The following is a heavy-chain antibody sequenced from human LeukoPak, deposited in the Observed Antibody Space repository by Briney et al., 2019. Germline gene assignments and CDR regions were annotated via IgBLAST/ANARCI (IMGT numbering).Heavy chain of an antibody. CDR1: GGSISNYN. CDR3: ARDLRYSGTYLDAFDI. Sequence: SETLSLTCTVSGGSISNYNWSWIRQPPGKGLEWIGYIYNSGSTKYNPSLKSRVTISVDTSKNQFSLKLSSVTATDTAVYYCARDLRYSGTYLDAFDIWGQGTMVTVSS. D-gene: IGHD1-26*01. J-gene: IGHJ3*02. CDR2: IYNSGST. V-gene: IGHV4-59*12.